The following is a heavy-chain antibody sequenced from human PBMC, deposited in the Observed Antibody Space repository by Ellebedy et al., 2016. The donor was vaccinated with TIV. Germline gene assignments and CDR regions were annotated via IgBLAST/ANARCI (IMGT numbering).Heavy chain of an antibody. Sequence: MPSETLSLTCTVSGGSISTYYWSWIRQPPGQGLEWIGYIYYSGYTEYNPSLKSRVTISLDTSKDQFSLRLRSVTAADTAVYYCARRVGDYWGQGTLVTVSS. CDR2: IYYSGYT. J-gene: IGHJ4*02. CDR1: GGSISTYY. CDR3: ARRVGDY. V-gene: IGHV4-59*08.